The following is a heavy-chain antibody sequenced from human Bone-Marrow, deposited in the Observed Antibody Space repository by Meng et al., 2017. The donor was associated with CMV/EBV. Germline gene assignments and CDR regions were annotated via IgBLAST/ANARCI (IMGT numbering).Heavy chain of an antibody. CDR1: GFIFSNYG. CDR2: IWYDGSNK. Sequence: GESLKISCAASGFIFSNYGMQWVRQAPNKGLEWVAVIWYDGSNKYYADSVKGRFTISRDNSKNTLYLQMNSLRAEDTAVYYCAKGDRPYYDFWSGYGVGYYYYGMDVWGQGTTVTVSS. CDR3: AKGDRPYYDFWSGYGVGYYYYGMDV. V-gene: IGHV3-33*06. J-gene: IGHJ6*02. D-gene: IGHD3-3*01.